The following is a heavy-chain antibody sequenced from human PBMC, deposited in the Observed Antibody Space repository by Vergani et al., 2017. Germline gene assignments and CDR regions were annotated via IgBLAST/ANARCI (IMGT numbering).Heavy chain of an antibody. CDR1: GGSISSGSYS. D-gene: IGHD4-11*01. Sequence: QLQLQESGSGLVKPSQTLSLTCAVSGGSISSGSYSWSWIRQPPGKGLEWIGHISHSGSTYYNPSLMSRVTISVDRSKNQFSLRLSSVTAADTAVYYCTRVDQHYTASYYYYYGMDVWGKGTTVSVSS. V-gene: IGHV4-30-2*01. J-gene: IGHJ6*04. CDR2: ISHSGST. CDR3: TRVDQHYTASYYYYYGMDV.